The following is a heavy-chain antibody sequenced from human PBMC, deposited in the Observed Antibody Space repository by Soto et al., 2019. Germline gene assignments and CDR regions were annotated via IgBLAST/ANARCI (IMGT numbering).Heavy chain of an antibody. V-gene: IGHV3-48*03. CDR1: GFTFSSYE. D-gene: IGHD2-21*02. CDR2: ISSSGSTI. Sequence: EVQLVESGGGLVQPGGSLRLSCAASGFTFSSYEMNWVRQAPGKGLEWVSYISSSGSTIYYADSVKGRFSIARDNAKSSLYLQMNSLRAEDTAVYYCARDRRVVVPAILGLRHYYYYYGMDVWGQGTTVTVSS. CDR3: ARDRRVVVPAILGLRHYYYYYGMDV. J-gene: IGHJ6*02.